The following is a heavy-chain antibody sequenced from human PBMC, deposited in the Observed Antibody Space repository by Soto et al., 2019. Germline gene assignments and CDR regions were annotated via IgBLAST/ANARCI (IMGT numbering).Heavy chain of an antibody. D-gene: IGHD2-8*01. CDR1: GYTFTGYY. J-gene: IGHJ4*02. V-gene: IGHV1-2*02. CDR3: AGCTNGVCYTVLDY. Sequence: SVKGACKASGYTFTGYYMHWVRQAPGQGLEWMGWINPNSGGTNYAQKFQGRVTMTRDTSISTAYMELSRLRSDDTAVYYCAGCTNGVCYTVLDYCGQGTLVTVSS. CDR2: INPNSGGT.